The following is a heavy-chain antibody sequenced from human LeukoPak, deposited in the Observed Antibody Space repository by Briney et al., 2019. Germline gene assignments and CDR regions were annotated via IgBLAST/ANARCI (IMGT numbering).Heavy chain of an antibody. CDR2: IYHSGST. CDR3: ARGGVVGTMLRGINWFDP. J-gene: IGHJ5*02. V-gene: IGHV4-59*01. CDR1: GIPPSNYY. D-gene: IGHD3-10*01. Sequence: SETLSLTCSVSGIPPSNYYWNWIRQSPGKGLEWIGYIYHSGSTDYNPSLKSRVTMSIDMSKRQFSLELSSVTAADTAVYYCARGGVVGTMLRGINWFDPWGPGTLVAVSS.